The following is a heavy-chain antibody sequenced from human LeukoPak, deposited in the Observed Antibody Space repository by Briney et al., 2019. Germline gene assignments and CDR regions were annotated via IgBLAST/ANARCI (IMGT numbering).Heavy chain of an antibody. CDR3: ARDLTGTLGY. CDR2: INPSSGGT. D-gene: IGHD1-1*01. J-gene: IGHJ4*02. V-gene: IGHV1-2*02. CDR1: GYSFTAYY. Sequence: ASVKVSCKPSGYSFTAYYLHWVRQAPGQGLEWMGWINPSSGGTHYAQRFQGRVTMTRDTSISTAYMELSRLRSDDTAVYYCARDLTGTLGYWGQGTLVTVSS.